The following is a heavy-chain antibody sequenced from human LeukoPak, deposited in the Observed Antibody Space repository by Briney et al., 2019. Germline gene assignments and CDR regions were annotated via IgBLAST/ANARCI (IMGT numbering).Heavy chain of an antibody. Sequence: SETLSLTCTVSGGSVSSGSYYWSWIRQPPGKGLEWIGYIYDSGNTNYNPSLKSRVTISVDMSKNQFSLKVSSVTSEDTAVYYCARVNYYGSGKYGMDVWGQGTTVTVSS. CDR2: IYDSGNT. CDR1: GGSVSSGSYY. V-gene: IGHV4-61*01. J-gene: IGHJ6*02. D-gene: IGHD3-10*01. CDR3: ARVNYYGSGKYGMDV.